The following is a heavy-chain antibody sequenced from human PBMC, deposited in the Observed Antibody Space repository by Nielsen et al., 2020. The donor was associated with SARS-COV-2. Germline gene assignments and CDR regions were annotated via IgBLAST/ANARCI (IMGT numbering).Heavy chain of an antibody. Sequence: GGSLRLSCAASGFTVSSNYMSWVRQAPGKGLEWVSSISSSSSYIYYADSVKGRFTISRDNAKNSLYLQMNSLRAEDTAVYYCAKVEWIQLWSPYFDYWGQGTLVTVSS. V-gene: IGHV3-21*01. CDR2: ISSSSSYI. J-gene: IGHJ4*02. CDR1: GFTVSSNY. D-gene: IGHD5-18*01. CDR3: AKVEWIQLWSPYFDY.